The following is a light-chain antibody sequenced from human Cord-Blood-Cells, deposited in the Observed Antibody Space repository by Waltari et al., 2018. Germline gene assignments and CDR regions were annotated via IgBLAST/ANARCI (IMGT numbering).Light chain of an antibody. CDR3: QSYDSSLSGYVV. CDR1: RANIAAGYD. V-gene: IGLV1-40*01. CDR2: GNS. J-gene: IGLJ2*01. Sequence: QSVLTQPPSVSGAPGQRVTISCNGSRANIAAGYDVHWYQQLPGTAPKLLIYGNSNRPSGVPDRFSGSKSGTSASLAITGLQAEDEADYYCQSYDSSLSGYVVFGGGTKLTVL.